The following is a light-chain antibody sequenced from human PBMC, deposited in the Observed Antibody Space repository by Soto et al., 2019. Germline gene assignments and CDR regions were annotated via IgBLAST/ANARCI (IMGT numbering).Light chain of an antibody. CDR3: QQYGSSPYT. J-gene: IGKJ2*01. CDR2: GAS. CDR1: QSVRNSY. V-gene: IGKV3-20*01. Sequence: EIVLTQSPGTLSLSPGERATLSCRASQSVRNSYLAWYQQKPGHAPRLLIYGASGRATGVPDRFSGSGSGTDFTLTISRLEPEDFAVYYCQQYGSSPYTFGQGTKLEI.